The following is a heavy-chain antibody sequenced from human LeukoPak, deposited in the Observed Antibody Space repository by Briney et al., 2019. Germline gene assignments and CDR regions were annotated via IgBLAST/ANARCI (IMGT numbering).Heavy chain of an antibody. J-gene: IGHJ3*02. CDR2: VYYSGTT. D-gene: IGHD3-10*01. CDR3: ARATFMFRGVPLEPDAFDI. CDR1: GGSISSYY. V-gene: IGHV4-59*01. Sequence: SETLSLTCTVSGGSISSYYWSWMRQPPGKRLEWIGYVYYSGTTSYNPSLKSRVTISVDTSKNQFSLRVRSVSAADTAVYYCARATFMFRGVPLEPDAFDIWGQGTMVSVSS.